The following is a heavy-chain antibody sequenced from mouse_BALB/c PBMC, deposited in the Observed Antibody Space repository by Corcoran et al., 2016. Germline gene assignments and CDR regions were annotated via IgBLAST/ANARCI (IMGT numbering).Heavy chain of an antibody. Sequence: EVKLLESGGGLVQPGGSLKLSCAASGFDFSRYWMSWVRQAPGKGLEWIGEIDPDSSTINYTPSLKDKFIISRDNAKNTLYLQMSKVRAEDTALYYCARNAHWGYFDYWGQGTTLTVSS. D-gene: IGHD4-1*01. J-gene: IGHJ2*01. CDR3: ARNAHWGYFDY. CDR1: GFDFSRYW. CDR2: IDPDSSTI. V-gene: IGHV4-1*02.